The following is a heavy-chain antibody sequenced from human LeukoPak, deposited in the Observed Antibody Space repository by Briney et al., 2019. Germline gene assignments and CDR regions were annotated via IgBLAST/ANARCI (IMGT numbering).Heavy chain of an antibody. CDR3: ARGGVGTVTTMDTFDI. J-gene: IGHJ3*02. CDR2: INPSGGST. V-gene: IGHV1-46*01. D-gene: IGHD4-17*01. Sequence: ASVKVSCKASGYTFTSYYMHWVRQAPGQGLEWMGIINPSGGSTSYAQKFQGRVTMTRDTSTSTVYTELSSLRSEDTAVYYCARGGVGTVTTMDTFDIWGQGTMVTVSS. CDR1: GYTFTSYY.